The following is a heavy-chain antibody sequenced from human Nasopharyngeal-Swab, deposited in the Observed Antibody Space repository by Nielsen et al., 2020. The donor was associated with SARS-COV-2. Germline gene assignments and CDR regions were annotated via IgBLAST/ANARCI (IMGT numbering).Heavy chain of an antibody. J-gene: IGHJ4*02. CDR2: IYPGDSDT. Sequence: GESLKISCKGSGYSFTSYWIGWVRLMPGKSLEWMGIIYPGDSDTRYSPSFQGQVTNSADKSISTAYLQWSSRKASDTAMYYCARSCYVWGSYRWGGYYFDYWGQGTLVTVSS. CDR1: GYSFTSYW. CDR3: ARSCYVWGSYRWGGYYFDY. V-gene: IGHV5-51*01. D-gene: IGHD3-16*02.